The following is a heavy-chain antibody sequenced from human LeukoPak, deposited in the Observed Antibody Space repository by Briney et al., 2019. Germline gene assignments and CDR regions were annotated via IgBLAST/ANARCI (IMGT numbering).Heavy chain of an antibody. CDR2: ISSSSSTI. V-gene: IGHV3-48*01. Sequence: AGGSLGLSCAASGFTFSSYSMNWVRQAPGKGLEWVSYISSSSSTIHYADSVKGRFTISRDNAKNSLYLQMNSLRAEDTAVYYCARDARRDYYMDVWGKGTTVTVSS. CDR3: ARDARRDYYMDV. CDR1: GFTFSSYS. J-gene: IGHJ6*03.